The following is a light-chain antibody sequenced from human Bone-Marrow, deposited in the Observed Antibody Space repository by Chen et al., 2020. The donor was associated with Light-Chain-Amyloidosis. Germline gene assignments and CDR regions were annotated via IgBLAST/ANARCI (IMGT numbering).Light chain of an antibody. J-gene: IGLJ1*01. V-gene: IGLV2-8*01. Sequence: QSALTQPPSASGSPGQSVTIFCTGTSSDVGGYNYVSWYQQHPGKAPKLMIYEVSKRPSGVPDRFSGSKSANTASLTVSGLQAEDEADYYCSSYTGGNSPYVFGTGTKVTVL. CDR2: EVS. CDR1: SSDVGGYNY. CDR3: SSYTGGNSPYV.